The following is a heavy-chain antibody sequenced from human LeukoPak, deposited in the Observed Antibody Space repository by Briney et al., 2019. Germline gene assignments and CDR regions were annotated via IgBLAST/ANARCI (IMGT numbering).Heavy chain of an antibody. CDR3: PRGGEFLYDYVWGSYREFDY. CDR1: GFTFSSYS. V-gene: IGHV3-21*01. Sequence: GGSLRLSCAASGFTFSSYSMNWVRQAPGKGLEWVSSISSSSSYIYYADSVKGRFTISRDNAKNSLYLQMNSLRAEDTAVYYCPRGGEFLYDYVWGSYREFDYWGQGTLVTVSS. CDR2: ISSSSSYI. J-gene: IGHJ4*02. D-gene: IGHD3-16*02.